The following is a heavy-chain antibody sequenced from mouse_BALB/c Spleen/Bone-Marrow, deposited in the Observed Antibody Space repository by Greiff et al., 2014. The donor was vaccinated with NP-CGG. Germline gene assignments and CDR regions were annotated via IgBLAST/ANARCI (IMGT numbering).Heavy chain of an antibody. J-gene: IGHJ2*01. Sequence: LQESGSELVRPGASVKLSCKVSGYTFTSYWMHWVKQRPGQGLEWIGNIYPGSGSTNYDEKFKSKATLTVDTSSSTAYMQLSSLTSEDSAVYYCTREGPTGTGGDYWGQGTTLTVSS. D-gene: IGHD4-1*02. CDR3: TREGPTGTGGDY. CDR1: GYTFTSYW. V-gene: IGHV1S22*01. CDR2: IYPGSGST.